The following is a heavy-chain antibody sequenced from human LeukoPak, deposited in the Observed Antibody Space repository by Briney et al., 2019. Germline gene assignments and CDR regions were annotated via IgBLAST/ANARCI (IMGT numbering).Heavy chain of an antibody. CDR1: GFTFSSYA. Sequence: GGSLRLSCAASGFTFSSYAMHWVRQAPGKGLEYVSAISSNGGSTYYANSVKGRFTISRDNSKNTLYLQMGSLRAEGMAVYYCARDGGRTYSSGWYDRVGMGVYYYYYMDVWGKGTTVTVSS. D-gene: IGHD6-19*01. J-gene: IGHJ6*03. CDR3: ARDGGRTYSSGWYDRVGMGVYYYYYMDV. V-gene: IGHV3-64*01. CDR2: ISSNGGST.